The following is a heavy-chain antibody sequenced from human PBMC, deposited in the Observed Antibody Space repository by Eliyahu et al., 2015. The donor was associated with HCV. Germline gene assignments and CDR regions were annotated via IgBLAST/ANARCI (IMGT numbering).Heavy chain of an antibody. V-gene: IGHV3-30*18. D-gene: IGHD4-23*01. J-gene: IGHJ4*02. CDR3: AKGTVVTPPHY. CDR1: GXTFSSYG. CDR2: ISYDGSNK. Sequence: QVQLVESGGGVVQPGRSLRLSCAAXGXTFSSYGXXWVRQXPGKGXEWVAVISYDGSNKYYADSVKGRFTISRDNSKNTLYLQMNSLRAEDTAVYYCAKGTVVTPPHYWGQGTLVTVSS.